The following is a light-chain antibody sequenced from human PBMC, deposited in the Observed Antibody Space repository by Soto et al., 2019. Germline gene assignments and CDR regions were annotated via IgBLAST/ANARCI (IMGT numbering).Light chain of an antibody. V-gene: IGKV3D-15*03. CDR2: DAS. J-gene: IGKJ1*01. CDR3: HKYEKMPPTT. Sequence: EIWMSQSPATLAASPGERATLSCTASQSLGSKLAWSQQKPGKPPRLVMFDASIRPTGVPARFSGGRSGTEFTLVISILQFKDFAVYDSHKYEKMPPTTIGHVNTVEIK. CDR1: QSLGSK.